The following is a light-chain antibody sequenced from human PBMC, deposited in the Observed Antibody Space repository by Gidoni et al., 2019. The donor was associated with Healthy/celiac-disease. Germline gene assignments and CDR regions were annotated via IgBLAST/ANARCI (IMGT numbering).Light chain of an antibody. CDR2: GAS. CDR3: QQYNNWPPYT. V-gene: IGKV3-15*01. CDR1: HSVSSN. J-gene: IGKJ2*01. Sequence: EIVMTQSPATLSVSPGERATLSCRASHSVSSNLAWYQQTPGQAPRLLIYGASTRATGIPARFSGSGSVTEFTLTISSRQSEDFAVYYGQQYNNWPPYTFGQGTKLEIK.